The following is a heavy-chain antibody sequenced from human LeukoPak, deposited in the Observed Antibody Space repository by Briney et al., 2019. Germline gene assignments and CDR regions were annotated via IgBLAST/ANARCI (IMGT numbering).Heavy chain of an antibody. D-gene: IGHD5-18*01. Sequence: SETLSLTCAVYGGSFSGYYRSWIRQPPGKGLEWIGEINHSGSTNYNPSLKSRVTISVDTSKNQFSLKLSSVTAADTAVYYCARGRIQLWLYYFDYWGQGTLVTVSS. CDR3: ARGRIQLWLYYFDY. V-gene: IGHV4-34*01. CDR1: GGSFSGYY. CDR2: INHSGST. J-gene: IGHJ4*02.